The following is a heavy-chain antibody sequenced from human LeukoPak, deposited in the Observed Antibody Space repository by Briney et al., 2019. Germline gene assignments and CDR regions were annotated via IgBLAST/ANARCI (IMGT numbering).Heavy chain of an antibody. D-gene: IGHD1-26*01. CDR1: GGSISSSSDY. CDR3: ARRTYSASYWKHFDY. Sequence: PSETLSITCTVSGGSISSSSDYWGWIRQAPGKGLEWVGSIYYSENTYYNSSLKSRVTISVDTSKNQFSLKLNSVTAADTAVYFCARRTYSASYWKHFDYWGQGTLVTVSS. V-gene: IGHV4-39*01. CDR2: IYYSENT. J-gene: IGHJ4*02.